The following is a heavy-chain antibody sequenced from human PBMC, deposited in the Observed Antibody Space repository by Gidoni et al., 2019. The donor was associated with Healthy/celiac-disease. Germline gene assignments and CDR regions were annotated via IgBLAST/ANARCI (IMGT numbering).Heavy chain of an antibody. CDR3: ARDGNSADYYWYFDL. D-gene: IGHD1-26*01. CDR1: GFTGSDDY. CDR2: ISSSGRTT. Sequence: QVQLVESGGGLVKPGGALRLSCAASGFTGSDDYMSWIRQAPGKGLGWVSYISSSGRTTYYADSVKGRFPISRDNAKNSLYLQMHSLRAEDTAVYYCARDGNSADYYWYFDLWGRGTLVTVS. J-gene: IGHJ2*01. V-gene: IGHV3-11*01.